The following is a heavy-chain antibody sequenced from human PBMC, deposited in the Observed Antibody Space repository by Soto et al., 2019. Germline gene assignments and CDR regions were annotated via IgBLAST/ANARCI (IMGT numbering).Heavy chain of an antibody. CDR3: TATLGY. CDR1: GFTFSNAW. Sequence: EVQLVESGGGLIKPGGSLRLSCAASGFTFSNAWMSWVRQAPGKGLEWVGYIKRKVDGGTADYAAPVKGRFTISRDDSKNTLYLQMNSLKSEDTAVYYCTATLGYWGQGSLVTVSP. D-gene: IGHD3-16*01. CDR2: IKRKVDGGTA. V-gene: IGHV3-15*01. J-gene: IGHJ4*02.